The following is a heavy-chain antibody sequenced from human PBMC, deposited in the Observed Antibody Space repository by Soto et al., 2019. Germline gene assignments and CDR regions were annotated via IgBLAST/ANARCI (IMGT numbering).Heavy chain of an antibody. Sequence: SETLSLTCAVYGGSFSGYYWSWIRQPPGKGLEWIGEINHSGSTNYNPSLKSRVTISVDTSKNQFSLKLSSVTAADTAVYYCARGEVLLWCGELFRRNTYGMDVWGQGTTVTVSS. D-gene: IGHD3-10*01. CDR2: INHSGST. CDR1: GGSFSGYY. CDR3: ARGEVLLWCGELFRRNTYGMDV. J-gene: IGHJ6*02. V-gene: IGHV4-34*01.